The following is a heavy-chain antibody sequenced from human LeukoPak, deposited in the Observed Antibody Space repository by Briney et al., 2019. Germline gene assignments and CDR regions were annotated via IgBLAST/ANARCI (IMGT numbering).Heavy chain of an antibody. CDR3: AKDRSYCSSTSCSGY. D-gene: IGHD2-2*01. CDR2: ISGSGGSR. CDR1: GFTFSSYA. J-gene: IGHJ4*02. V-gene: IGHV3-23*01. Sequence: GASLRLSCAASGFTFSSYAMSCVRQAPGKGLEWVSAISGSGGSRYYADSVKGRFTISRDNSKNTLYLQMNSLRAEDTAVYYCAKDRSYCSSTSCSGYWGQGTLVTVSS.